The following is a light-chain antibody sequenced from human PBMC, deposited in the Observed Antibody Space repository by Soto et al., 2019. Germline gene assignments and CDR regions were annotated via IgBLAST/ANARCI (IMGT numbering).Light chain of an antibody. CDR2: GSH. V-gene: IGLV1-40*01. J-gene: IGLJ2*01. Sequence: QSVLTQPPSVSGAPGQWVTLSCTGSSSNIGAGYDIHWYQHVPGTAPKLLIFGSHNRPSGVPGRFSGSKSGTSASLAITGLQAEDEADYYCQSFDTSLSGVIFGGGTKLTVL. CDR3: QSFDTSLSGVI. CDR1: SSNIGAGYD.